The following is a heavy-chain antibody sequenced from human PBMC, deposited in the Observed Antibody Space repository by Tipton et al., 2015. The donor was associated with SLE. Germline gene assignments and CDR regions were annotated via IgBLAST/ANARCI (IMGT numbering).Heavy chain of an antibody. CDR2: ISSSGSTI. CDR1: GFTFSSYE. D-gene: IGHD2/OR15-2a*01. J-gene: IGHJ5*02. CDR3: AREPYSTTGWFDP. Sequence: SLRLSCAASGFTFSSYEMNWVRQAPGKGLKWVSYISSSGSTIYYADSVKGRFTISRDSAKNSLYLQMNSLRAEDTAVYYCAREPYSTTGWFDPWGQGTLVTVSS. V-gene: IGHV3-48*03.